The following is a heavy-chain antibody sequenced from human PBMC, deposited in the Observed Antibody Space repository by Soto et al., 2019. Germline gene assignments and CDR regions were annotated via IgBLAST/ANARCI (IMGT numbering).Heavy chain of an antibody. CDR1: GSSVSSGSYY. J-gene: IGHJ1*01. D-gene: IGHD3-22*01. CDR3: ARQHYYRDSSGYYTEYFQH. V-gene: IGHV4-61*01. CDR2: IYYSGST. Sequence: PSETLSLTCTVSGSSVSSGSYYWSWLRQPPGKGLEWIGYIYYSGSTNYNPSLKSRVTIAVDTSKNQFSLKLSSVTAADTAVYYCARQHYYRDSSGYYTEYFQHWGQGTLVTVSS.